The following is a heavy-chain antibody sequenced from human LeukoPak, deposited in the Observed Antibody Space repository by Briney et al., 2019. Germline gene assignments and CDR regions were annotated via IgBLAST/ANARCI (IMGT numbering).Heavy chain of an antibody. CDR3: ARGGDRRGFDY. CDR1: GGSISDGGYY. D-gene: IGHD1-14*01. CDR2: IYVSGTT. Sequence: SETLSLTCTVSGGSISDGGYYWSWIRQHPGKGLEWIGYIYVSGTTYYSPALQSRVTISVDKSDNKFSLKLRSLTAADTAVYYCARGGDRRGFDYWGQGTLVIVSS. V-gene: IGHV4-31*03. J-gene: IGHJ4*02.